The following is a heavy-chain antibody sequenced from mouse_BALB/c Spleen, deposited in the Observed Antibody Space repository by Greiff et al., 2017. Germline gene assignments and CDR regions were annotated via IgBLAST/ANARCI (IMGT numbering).Heavy chain of an antibody. V-gene: IGHV1-69*01. CDR1: GYTFTDYW. CDR2: IDTSDSYT. J-gene: IGHJ4*01. Sequence: QVQLQQSGAELVMPGASVKMSCKASGYTFTDYWMHWVKQRPGQGLEWIGAIDTSDSYTSYNQKFKGKATLTVDESSSTAYMQLSSLTSEDSAVYYCARMLGEDYAMDYWGQGTSVTVSS. D-gene: IGHD4-1*01. CDR3: ARMLGEDYAMDY.